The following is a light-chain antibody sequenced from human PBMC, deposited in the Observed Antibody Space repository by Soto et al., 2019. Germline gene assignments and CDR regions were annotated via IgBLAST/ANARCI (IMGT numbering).Light chain of an antibody. CDR1: QSVSSY. CDR3: QQRSNWPPRIT. V-gene: IGKV3-11*01. Sequence: EIVLTQSPATLSLSPGERATLSCRASQSVSSYLAWYQQKPGQAPRLLIYDASNRATGIPARFSGSGSGTDFTLTISSLEPEDVAVDYCQQRSNWPPRITFGQGTRLEIK. CDR2: DAS. J-gene: IGKJ5*01.